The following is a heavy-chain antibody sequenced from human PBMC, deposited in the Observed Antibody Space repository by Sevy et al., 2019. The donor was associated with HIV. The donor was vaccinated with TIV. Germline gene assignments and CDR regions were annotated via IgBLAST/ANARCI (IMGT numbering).Heavy chain of an antibody. V-gene: IGHV3-23*01. D-gene: IGHD1-26*01. CDR2: ISGSGGST. CDR1: GFTFSSYA. J-gene: IGHJ4*02. CDR3: AKGSYSPTGYFDY. Sequence: GGSLRLSCAASGFTFSSYAMSWVRQAPGKGLEWVSAISGSGGSTYYADSVKGRFTISRDNSKNTLYLQMNSLRAEDTAVYYGAKGSYSPTGYFDYWGQGTLVTVSS.